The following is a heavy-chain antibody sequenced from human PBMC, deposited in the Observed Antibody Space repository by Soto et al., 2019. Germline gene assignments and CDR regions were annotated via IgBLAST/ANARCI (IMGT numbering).Heavy chain of an antibody. Sequence: QLQLQESGSGLVKPSQTLSLTCAVSGGSISSGGYSWGWIRQPPGKGLEWIGYIYHSVSTYYNPFLKRRVTLSVDRSKNQFSLRRSSVPAAGSAVYYCARVPSPWVQGALVTVSS. J-gene: IGHJ5*02. V-gene: IGHV4-30-2*01. CDR2: IYHSVST. CDR3: ARVPSP. CDR1: GGSISSGGYS.